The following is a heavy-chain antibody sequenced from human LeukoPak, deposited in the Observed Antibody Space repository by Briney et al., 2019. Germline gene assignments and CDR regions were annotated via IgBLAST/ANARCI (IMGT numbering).Heavy chain of an antibody. CDR3: ARAGWELLGSVRNDAFDI. V-gene: IGHV3-21*01. Sequence: GGSLRLSCAASGFTFSSYSMNWVRQAPGKGLEWVSSISSSSSYIYYADSVKGRFTVSRDNAKNSLYLQMNSLRAEDTAVYYCARAGWELLGSVRNDAFDIWGQGTMVTVSS. CDR2: ISSSSSYI. J-gene: IGHJ3*02. D-gene: IGHD1-26*01. CDR1: GFTFSSYS.